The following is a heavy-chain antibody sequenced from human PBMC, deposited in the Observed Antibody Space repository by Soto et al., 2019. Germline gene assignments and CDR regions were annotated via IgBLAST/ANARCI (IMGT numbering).Heavy chain of an antibody. Sequence: GGSLRLSCAASGFTFSDYFMSWFRQAPGKGLEWVSYISSSGSTIYYADSVKGRFTISRDNAKNSLYLQMNSLRAEDTAVYYCARSLYYYDSSGYLYWGQGTLVTVS. CDR3: ARSLYYYDSSGYLY. CDR1: GFTFSDYF. J-gene: IGHJ4*02. D-gene: IGHD3-22*01. CDR2: ISSSGSTI. V-gene: IGHV3-11*01.